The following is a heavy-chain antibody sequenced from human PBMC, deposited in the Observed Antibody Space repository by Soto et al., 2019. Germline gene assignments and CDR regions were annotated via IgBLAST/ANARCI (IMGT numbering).Heavy chain of an antibody. CDR3: ARDSPIGSTFSGYDAIDS. Sequence: QVQLVQSGAEVKKPGSSVKVSCKASGGTFSTSTFTWVRQPPGQGLEWMGRTIPLLNVADYAQDFQGRLTITADKSTSTTYMELTSLTSKDTAVYYFARDSPIGSTFSGYDAIDSWGQGTLVTVSS. CDR1: GGTFSTST. D-gene: IGHD5-12*01. J-gene: IGHJ4*02. V-gene: IGHV1-69*08. CDR2: TIPLLNVA.